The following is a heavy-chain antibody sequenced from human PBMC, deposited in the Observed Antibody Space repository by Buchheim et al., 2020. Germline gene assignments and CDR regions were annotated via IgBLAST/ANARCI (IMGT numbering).Heavy chain of an antibody. J-gene: IGHJ6*02. D-gene: IGHD5-18*01. V-gene: IGHV3-30*18. CDR1: GFTFSSYG. CDR2: ISYDGSNK. CDR3: AKDTAMVLDYYYGMDV. Sequence: QVQLVESGGGVVQPGRSLRLSCAASGFTFSSYGMHWVRQAPGKGLEWVAVISYDGSNKYYADSVKGRFTISRDHSKNTLYLQMNSLRAEDTAVYYCAKDTAMVLDYYYGMDVWGQGTT.